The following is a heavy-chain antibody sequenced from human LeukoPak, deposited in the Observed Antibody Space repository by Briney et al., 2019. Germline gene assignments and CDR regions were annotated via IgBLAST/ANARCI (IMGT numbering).Heavy chain of an antibody. CDR1: GGSISSSSYY. J-gene: IGHJ6*02. Sequence: PSETLSLTCTVSGGSISSSSYYWGWIRRPPGKGLEWIGSIYYSGSTYYNPSLKSRVTISVDTSKNQFSLKLSSVTAADTAVYYCARPGRMGAVYYGMDVWGQGTTVTVSS. CDR3: ARPGRMGAVYYGMDV. D-gene: IGHD2-8*01. V-gene: IGHV4-39*01. CDR2: IYYSGST.